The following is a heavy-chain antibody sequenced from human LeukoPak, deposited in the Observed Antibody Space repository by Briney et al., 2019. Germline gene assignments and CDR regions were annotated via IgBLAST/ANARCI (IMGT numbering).Heavy chain of an antibody. V-gene: IGHV4-59*01. J-gene: IGHJ5*02. CDR3: AREEGGYSYGYNWFDP. CDR2: IYYSGST. Sequence: SETLSLTCTVSGGSISSYYWSWIRQPPGKGLEWIGYIYYSGSTNYNPSLKSRVTISVDTSKTQFSLKLSSVTAADTAVYYCAREEGGYSYGYNWFDPWGQGTLVTVSS. D-gene: IGHD5-18*01. CDR1: GGSISSYY.